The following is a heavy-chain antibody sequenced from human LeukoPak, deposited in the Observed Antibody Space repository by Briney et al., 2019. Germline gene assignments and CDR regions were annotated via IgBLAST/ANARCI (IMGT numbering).Heavy chain of an antibody. V-gene: IGHV3-15*07. D-gene: IGHD2-21*01. J-gene: IGHJ4*02. CDR1: GFTFSNAW. Sequence: GGSLRLSCAASGFTFSNAWMNWVRQAPGKGLEWVGRIKSKTDGGTTDYAAPVKGRFTISRDDSKNTLYLQMNSLKTEDTAVYYCTTTGPGDWGDYFDYWGQGTLVTVSS. CDR3: TTTGPGDWGDYFDY. CDR2: IKSKTDGGTT.